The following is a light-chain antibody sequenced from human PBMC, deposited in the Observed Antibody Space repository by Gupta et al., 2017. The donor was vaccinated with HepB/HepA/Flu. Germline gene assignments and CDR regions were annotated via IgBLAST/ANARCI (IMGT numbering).Light chain of an antibody. CDR3: CSYAGNYTWV. CDR2: DVN. J-gene: IGLJ3*02. V-gene: IGLV2-11*01. Sequence: QSALTQPRSVSGSPGQSVTISCTGTSSDVGGYNYVSWYQQHPGKAPKLIIYDVNKRPSGVPDRFSGSKSGNTASLTISGLQAEDEADYYCCSYAGNYTWVFGGGTKLTVL. CDR1: SSDVGGYNY.